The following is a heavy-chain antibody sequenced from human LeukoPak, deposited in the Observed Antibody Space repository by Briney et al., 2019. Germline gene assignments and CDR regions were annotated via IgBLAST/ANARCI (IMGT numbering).Heavy chain of an antibody. J-gene: IGHJ3*02. CDR1: GGSISSGSYY. CDR3: ARRIAAADAFDI. V-gene: IGHV4-61*02. D-gene: IGHD6-13*01. CDR2: IYPSGST. Sequence: SQTLSLTCAVSGGSISSGSYYWSWIRQPAGKGLEWIECIYPSGSTNYNPSLKSRVTISVDTSKNQFSMQLSSVTAADTAMYYCARRIAAADAFDIWGLGTMVSVSS.